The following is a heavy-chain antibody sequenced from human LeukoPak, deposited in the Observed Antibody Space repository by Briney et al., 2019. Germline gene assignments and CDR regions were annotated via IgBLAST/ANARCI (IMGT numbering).Heavy chain of an antibody. J-gene: IGHJ3*02. V-gene: IGHV3-7*01. CDR3: ARAGRDDAFDI. CDR1: GFTFSSYW. Sequence: SGGSLRLSCAASGFTFSSYWMSWVRQAPGKGLEWVANIKQDGSEKYYVDSVKGRFTISRDNAKNSLYLQMSSLRAEDTAVYYCARAGRDDAFDIWGQGTMVTVSS. CDR2: IKQDGSEK. D-gene: IGHD1-26*01.